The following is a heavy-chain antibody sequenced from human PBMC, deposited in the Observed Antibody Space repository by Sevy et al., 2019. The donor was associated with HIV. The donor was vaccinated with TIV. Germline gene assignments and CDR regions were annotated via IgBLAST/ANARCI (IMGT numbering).Heavy chain of an antibody. CDR1: GFTFSNVW. J-gene: IGHJ4*02. CDR3: TTGGSILQH. CDR2: IKSKTEGGTT. Sequence: GGSLRLSCAASGFTFSNVWMSWVRRAPGKGLEWVGHIKSKTEGGTTDYAAPVKGRFTISRDDSRNTLDLQMNSLKAEDTALYYCTTGGSILQHWGQGTLVTVSS. D-gene: IGHD3-16*01. V-gene: IGHV3-15*01.